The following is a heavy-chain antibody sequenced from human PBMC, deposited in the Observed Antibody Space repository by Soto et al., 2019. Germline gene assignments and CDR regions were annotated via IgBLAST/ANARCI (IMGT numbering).Heavy chain of an antibody. Sequence: GGSLRLSCAAYGFTFSTYAMSWVRQAPGKGLEWVSVISGSGGSTYYADSVKGRFTISRDNSKNTLYLQMNSLRAEDTAVYYCAKDPSFYSSGWNDYWGQGTLVTVSS. D-gene: IGHD6-19*01. J-gene: IGHJ4*02. CDR3: AKDPSFYSSGWNDY. CDR2: ISGSGGST. CDR1: GFTFSTYA. V-gene: IGHV3-23*01.